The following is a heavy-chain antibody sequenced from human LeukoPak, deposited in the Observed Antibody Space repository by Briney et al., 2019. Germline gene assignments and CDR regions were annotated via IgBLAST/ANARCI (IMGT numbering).Heavy chain of an antibody. Sequence: ECGPTLVKPTHTLTLTCTFSGVSLSTSGVGVGWIRQPPGKPLEWLALIYWNDDKRYRPSLKRRLTITRDTSKNQVVLTMTNIDPVDTATYYCAHARKYTGYDFDYWGQGTLVTVSS. CDR2: IYWNDDK. J-gene: IGHJ4*02. CDR3: AHARKYTGYDFDY. D-gene: IGHD5-12*01. CDR1: GVSLSTSGVG. V-gene: IGHV2-5*01.